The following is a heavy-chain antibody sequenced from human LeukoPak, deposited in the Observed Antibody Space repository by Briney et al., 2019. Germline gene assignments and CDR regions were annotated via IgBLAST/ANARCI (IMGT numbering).Heavy chain of an antibody. CDR2: ISYDGSNK. J-gene: IGHJ4*02. D-gene: IGHD3-22*01. CDR3: AKPHRNTYYYDSYGY. V-gene: IGHV3-30*18. CDR1: GFTFSSYG. Sequence: GGSLGLSCAASGFTFSSYGMHWVRQAPGKGLEWVAVISYDGSNKYYADSVKGRFTISRDNSKNTLYLQMNSLRAEDTAVYYCAKPHRNTYYYDSYGYWGQGALVTVSS.